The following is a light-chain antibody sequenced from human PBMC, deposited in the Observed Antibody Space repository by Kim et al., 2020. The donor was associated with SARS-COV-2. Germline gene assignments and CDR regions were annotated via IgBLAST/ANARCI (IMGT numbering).Light chain of an antibody. CDR2: SAS. Sequence: PGERATLACRASQSVGTNLAWYQQKPGQAPRLLIYSASTRATGIPATFSGSGSGTEFTLTISSLQSEDFAVYYCQQYNNWPPPFTFGPGTKVDIK. V-gene: IGKV3-15*01. CDR3: QQYNNWPPPFT. J-gene: IGKJ3*01. CDR1: QSVGTN.